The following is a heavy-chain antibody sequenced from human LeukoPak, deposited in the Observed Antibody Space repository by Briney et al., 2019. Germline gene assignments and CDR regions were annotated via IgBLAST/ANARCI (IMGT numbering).Heavy chain of an antibody. J-gene: IGHJ4*02. Sequence: GGSLRLSCAASGFTFSSNWMHWVRQAPGKGLEWVSVIYSGGSTYYADSVKGRFTISRDNSKNTLYLQMNSLRAEDTAVYYCARVPSSSWYYFDYWGQGTLVTVSS. CDR3: ARVPSSSWYYFDY. D-gene: IGHD6-13*01. CDR1: GFTFSSNW. CDR2: IYSGGST. V-gene: IGHV3-53*01.